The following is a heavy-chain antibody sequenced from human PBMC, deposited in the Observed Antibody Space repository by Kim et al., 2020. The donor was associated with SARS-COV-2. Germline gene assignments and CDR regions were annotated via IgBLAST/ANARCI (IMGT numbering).Heavy chain of an antibody. CDR3: ARLGYYYYYGMDV. CDR2: IYYSGST. Sequence: SETLSLTCTVSGGSISSYYWSWIRQPPGKGLEWIGYIYYSGSTNYNPSLKSRVTISVDTSKNQFSLKLSSVTAADTAVYYCARLGYYYYYGMDVWGQGTTVTVSS. J-gene: IGHJ6*02. CDR1: GGSISSYY. V-gene: IGHV4-59*08.